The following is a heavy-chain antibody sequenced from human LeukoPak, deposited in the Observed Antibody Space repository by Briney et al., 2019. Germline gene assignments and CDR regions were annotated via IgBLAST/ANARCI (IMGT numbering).Heavy chain of an antibody. CDR2: IYNDGSKR. CDR1: GFTFSDYG. V-gene: IGHV3-33*06. D-gene: IGHD6-19*01. CDR3: AKDASGPYSSLIDP. Sequence: GRSLRLSCAASGFTFSDYGMHWVRQAPGKGLEWGAVIYNDGSKRYYADSVKGRFTISRDNSKSTLYLQMDSLRDEDTAVYYCAKDASGPYSSLIDPWGQGTLVIVSS. J-gene: IGHJ5*02.